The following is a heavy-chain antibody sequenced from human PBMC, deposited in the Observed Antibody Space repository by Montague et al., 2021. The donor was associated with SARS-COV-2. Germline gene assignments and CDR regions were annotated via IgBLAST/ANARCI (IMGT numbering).Heavy chain of an antibody. Sequence: SETLSLTCAVYGGSFSGYYWGWIRQPPGKGLEWIGEINHSGSTNYNPSLKSRVTISVDTSKNQFSLKLSSVTAADTAVYYCARGPLEPLDYWGQGTLVTVSS. D-gene: IGHD1-14*01. CDR3: ARGPLEPLDY. CDR1: GGSFSGYY. V-gene: IGHV4-34*01. CDR2: INHSGST. J-gene: IGHJ4*02.